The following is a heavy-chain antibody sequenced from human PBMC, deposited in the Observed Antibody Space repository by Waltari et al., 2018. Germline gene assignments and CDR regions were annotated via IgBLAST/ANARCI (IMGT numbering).Heavy chain of an antibody. V-gene: IGHV4-34*01. CDR3: ARGGTYYDFWSGYYGWFDP. CDR2: INHSGRT. CDR1: GGSFSGYY. J-gene: IGHJ5*02. Sequence: QVQLQQWGAGLLKPSETLSLTCAVYGGSFSGYYWSWIRQPPGKGLEWIGEINHSGRTNSTPSLQCPFTISVDTSKNQFSLKLSSVTAADTAVYYCARGGTYYDFWSGYYGWFDPWGQGTLVTVSS. D-gene: IGHD3-3*01.